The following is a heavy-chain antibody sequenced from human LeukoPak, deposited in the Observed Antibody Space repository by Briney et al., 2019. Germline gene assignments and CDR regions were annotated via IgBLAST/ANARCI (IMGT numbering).Heavy chain of an antibody. Sequence: SVKVSCKASGGTFSSYAISWVRQAPGQGLEWMGGIIPIFGTANYAQKFQGRVTITTDESTSTAYMELSSLRSEDTAVYYCARSYSSSSWGTDAFDIWGQGTMVTVSS. CDR3: ARSYSSSSWGTDAFDI. CDR1: GGTFSSYA. CDR2: IIPIFGTA. V-gene: IGHV1-69*05. D-gene: IGHD6-6*01. J-gene: IGHJ3*02.